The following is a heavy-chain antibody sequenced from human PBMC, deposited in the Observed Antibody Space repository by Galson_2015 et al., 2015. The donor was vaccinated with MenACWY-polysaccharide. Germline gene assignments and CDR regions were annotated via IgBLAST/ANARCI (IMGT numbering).Heavy chain of an antibody. CDR3: ASLMGYIISG. J-gene: IGHJ4*02. D-gene: IGHD1-1*01. CDR2: ISGSSNTI. Sequence: SLRLSCAASGFSFSDYYMSWIRQAPGKGLEWVSYISGSSNTIYYADSVKGRFTISRDNAKKSLSLQMNSLRAEDTAVYYCASLMGYIISGWGQGTLVTVSS. V-gene: IGHV3-11*01. CDR1: GFSFSDYY.